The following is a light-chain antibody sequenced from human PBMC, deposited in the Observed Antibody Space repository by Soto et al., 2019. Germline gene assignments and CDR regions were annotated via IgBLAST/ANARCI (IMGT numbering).Light chain of an antibody. J-gene: IGKJ2*01. CDR2: AAS. V-gene: IGKV3-20*01. CDR1: QSVSSY. Sequence: EIVLTQPPATLSLSPGERATLSCRASQSVSSYLAWYQQKPGQAPRVLIYAASNRATGIPDRFSGSGSGTDFSLTISRLEPEDFAVYYCHQYDNTPQTFGQGTKVDIK. CDR3: HQYDNTPQT.